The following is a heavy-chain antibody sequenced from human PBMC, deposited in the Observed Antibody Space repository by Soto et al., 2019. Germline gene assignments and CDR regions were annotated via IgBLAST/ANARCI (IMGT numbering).Heavy chain of an antibody. Sequence: TETLAITCTGHGGSIIGSCYFWGWIRQPPGKGLEWIGSIYYSGSTYYNPSLMSRVTISVDTSKNQFSLALTSVTAADTAIYYCARGSTTEKVDSWGQG. CDR2: IYYSGST. V-gene: IGHV4-39*01. CDR1: GGSIIGSCYF. J-gene: IGHJ4*02. CDR3: ARGSTTEKVDS.